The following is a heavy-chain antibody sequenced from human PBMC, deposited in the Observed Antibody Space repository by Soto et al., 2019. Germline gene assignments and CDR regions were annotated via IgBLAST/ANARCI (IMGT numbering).Heavy chain of an antibody. Sequence: GGPLSLSCAVSGFTLRDPSFNWVPQPPGKVLGWVGLSGNKAQGYITEYAAPLKCRFTTSRDESKHSVYLQMNSLKTEDTAVYSCVRATYFSDSSGYNRCFDYWGQGTLVTVSS. CDR2: SGNKAQGYIT. CDR1: GFTLRDPS. CDR3: VRATYFSDSSGYNRCFDY. D-gene: IGHD3-22*01. J-gene: IGHJ4*02. V-gene: IGHV3-72*01.